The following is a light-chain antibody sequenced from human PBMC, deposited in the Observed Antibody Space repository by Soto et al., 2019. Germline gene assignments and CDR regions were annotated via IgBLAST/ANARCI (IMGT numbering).Light chain of an antibody. CDR2: VNN. J-gene: IGLJ3*02. CDR3: QSYDNSLSGLV. Sequence: QAVVTQPPSVSGAPGQRVTISCTGSSSNIGAGYNVHWYQQLLGTAPKLLIYVNNNRPSGVPDRFSGSKSGTSASLAITGLQAEDEADYYCQSYDNSLSGLVFGGGTKLTVL. V-gene: IGLV1-40*01. CDR1: SSNIGAGYN.